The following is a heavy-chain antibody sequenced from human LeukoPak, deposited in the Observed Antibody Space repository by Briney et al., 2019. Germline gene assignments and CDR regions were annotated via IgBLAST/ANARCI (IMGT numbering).Heavy chain of an antibody. Sequence: WIRQPPGKGLEWVGRIKSKTDGGTTDYAAPVKGRFTISRDDSKNTLYLQMNSLKTEDTAVYYCTTDLDPDIVVVVAATPFDYWGQGTLVTVSS. J-gene: IGHJ4*02. D-gene: IGHD2-15*01. V-gene: IGHV3-15*01. CDR3: TTDLDPDIVVVVAATPFDY. CDR2: IKSKTDGGTT.